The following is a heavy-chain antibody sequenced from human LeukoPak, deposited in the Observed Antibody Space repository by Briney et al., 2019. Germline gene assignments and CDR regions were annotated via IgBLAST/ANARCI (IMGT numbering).Heavy chain of an antibody. V-gene: IGHV1-69*01. J-gene: IGHJ3*02. CDR2: IIPIFGTA. CDR1: GGTFSSYA. D-gene: IGHD5-24*01. CDR3: ARAAGCRDGYNCAFDI. Sequence: GSSVKVSCKASGGTFSSYAISWVRQAPGQGLEWMGGIIPIFGTANYAQKFQGRVTITADESTSTAYMELSSLRSEDTAVCYCARAAGCRDGYNCAFDIWGQGTMVTVSS.